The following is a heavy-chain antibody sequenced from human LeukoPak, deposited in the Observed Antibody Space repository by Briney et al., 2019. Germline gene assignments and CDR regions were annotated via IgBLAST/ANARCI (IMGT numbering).Heavy chain of an antibody. CDR2: ISSSSSYI. CDR1: GFTFSSDS. D-gene: IGHD3-10*01. CDR3: ARDLRYYYGSGSYRDY. Sequence: GGSLRLSCAASGFTFSSDSMNWVRQAPGKGLEWVSSISSSSSYIYYADSVKGRFTISRDNAKNSLYLQMNSLRAEDTAVYYCARDLRYYYGSGSYRDYWGQGTLVTVSS. J-gene: IGHJ4*02. V-gene: IGHV3-21*01.